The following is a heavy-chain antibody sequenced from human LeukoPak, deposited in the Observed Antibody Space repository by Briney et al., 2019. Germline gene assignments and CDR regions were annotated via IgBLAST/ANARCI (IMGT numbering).Heavy chain of an antibody. J-gene: IGHJ4*02. CDR2: LSTDGRNK. Sequence: AGSLRLSCALSGFTFTAYAIHGVRQAPRKGMEWEALLSTDGRNKYYEDYVKGRYTISTDNSHTPLYLQMHRLIAEDPDVYYCANCLSSRWYSFDYWGQGTLVTVSS. D-gene: IGHD6-13*01. CDR1: GFTFTAYA. V-gene: IGHV3-30*18. CDR3: ANCLSSRWYSFDY.